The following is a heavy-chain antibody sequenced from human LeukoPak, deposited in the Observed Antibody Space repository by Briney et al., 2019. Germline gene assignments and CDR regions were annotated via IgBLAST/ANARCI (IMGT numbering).Heavy chain of an antibody. J-gene: IGHJ4*02. CDR3: ARDVGGYDSDY. CDR1: GFTFSSYE. CDR2: ISSSGSTI. D-gene: IGHD5-12*01. Sequence: GGSLRLSCAASGFTFSSYEMNWVRRAPGKGLEWVSYISSSGSTIYYADSVKGRFTISRDNAKNSLYLQMNSLRAEDTAVYYCARDVGGYDSDYWGQRTLVTVSS. V-gene: IGHV3-48*03.